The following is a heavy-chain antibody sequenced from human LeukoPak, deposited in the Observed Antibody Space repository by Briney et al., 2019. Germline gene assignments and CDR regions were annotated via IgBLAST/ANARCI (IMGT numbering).Heavy chain of an antibody. J-gene: IGHJ4*02. CDR2: INPNSGGT. D-gene: IGHD3-22*01. CDR1: GYTFTGYY. Sequence: ASVKVSCKASGYTFTGYYMHWVRQAPGQGLEWMGWINPNSGGTNYAQKFQGRVTMTRDTSISTAYMELSRLRSDDTAVYYCARDRYYDSSGYYLFDYWGQGTLVTVSS. V-gene: IGHV1-2*02. CDR3: ARDRYYDSSGYYLFDY.